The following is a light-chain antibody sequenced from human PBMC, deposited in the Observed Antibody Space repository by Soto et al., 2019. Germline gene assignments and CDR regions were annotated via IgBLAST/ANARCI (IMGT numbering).Light chain of an antibody. CDR3: HQYGTSPFT. CDR1: ETVGSAY. J-gene: IGKJ2*01. Sequence: IVLTQFPGTVSLSPGEAVTLSCRASETVGSAYFAWYQQKPGQTPRLLLYGASNRAADIPDRFSGSGSGADFTLTISRLEPEDSAVYYCHQYGTSPFTFGQGTKVEIK. CDR2: GAS. V-gene: IGKV3-20*01.